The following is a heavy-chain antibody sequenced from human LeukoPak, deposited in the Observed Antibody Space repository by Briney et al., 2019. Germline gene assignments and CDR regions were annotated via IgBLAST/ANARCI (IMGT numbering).Heavy chain of an antibody. CDR2: IYYSGST. Sequence: SETLSHTCTVSGGSISSYYWSWIRQPPGKGLEWIGYIYYSGSTNYNPSLKSRVTISVDTSKNQFSLKLSSVTAADTAVYYCAVGGYSSGWQVDYWGQGTLVTVSS. J-gene: IGHJ4*02. D-gene: IGHD6-19*01. CDR1: GGSISSYY. V-gene: IGHV4-59*08. CDR3: AVGGYSSGWQVDY.